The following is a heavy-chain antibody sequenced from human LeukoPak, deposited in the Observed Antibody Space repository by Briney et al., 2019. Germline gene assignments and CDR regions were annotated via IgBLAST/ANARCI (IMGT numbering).Heavy chain of an antibody. CDR1: GFTFSNYW. CDR2: INSDGRST. CDR3: ARGTSTTFDY. Sequence: PGGSLRLSCAASGFTFSNYWMHWIRHAPGKGLVWVSRINSDGRSTTYADSVKGRFTISRDNAKNTLYLQTNSLRAQDTAVYFCARGTSTTFDYWGQGTLVTVSS. V-gene: IGHV3-74*01. D-gene: IGHD2/OR15-2a*01. J-gene: IGHJ4*02.